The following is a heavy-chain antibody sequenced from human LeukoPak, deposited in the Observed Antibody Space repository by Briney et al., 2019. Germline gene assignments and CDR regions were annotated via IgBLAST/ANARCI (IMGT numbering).Heavy chain of an antibody. CDR2: ISSSSSTI. D-gene: IGHD3-16*01. CDR1: GFTFASYW. Sequence: GGSLRLSCAASGFTFASYWMNWVRQAPGKGLECISFISSSSSTIYYADSVKGRFTISRDNAKNSLYLQMNSLRDEDTAVYYCATEGGLLWGQGTLVTVSS. CDR3: ATEGGLL. J-gene: IGHJ4*02. V-gene: IGHV3-48*02.